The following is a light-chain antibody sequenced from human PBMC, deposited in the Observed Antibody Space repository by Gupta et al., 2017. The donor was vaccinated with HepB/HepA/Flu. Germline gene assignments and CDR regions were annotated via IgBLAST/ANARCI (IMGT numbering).Light chain of an antibody. J-gene: IGKJ1*01. CDR1: ENIKNY. CDR2: AAS. Sequence: DIQMTHSPSSLSPSVGDRVTITCRASENIKNYLNWYQQTPGKAPKLLIYAASRWQSGVPSRFSGSGSGTDFSLTIGSLQPEDFARYYCQESYRIPQTFGQGTKVEIK. V-gene: IGKV1-39*01. CDR3: QESYRIPQT.